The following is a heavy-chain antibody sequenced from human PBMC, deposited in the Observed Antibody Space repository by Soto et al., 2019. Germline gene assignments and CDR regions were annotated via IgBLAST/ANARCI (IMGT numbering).Heavy chain of an antibody. CDR3: ARGGGSGSYYIDY. D-gene: IGHD3-10*01. J-gene: IGHJ4*02. V-gene: IGHV4-59*01. CDR1: GGSMSSYY. CDR2: IYYSGST. Sequence: TSETLSLSCAVCGGSMSSYYGGWIRQPPGKGLEWIGYIYYSGSTNYNPSLKSRVTISVDTSKNQFSLKLSSVTAADTAVYYCARGGGSGSYYIDYWGQGTLVTVSS.